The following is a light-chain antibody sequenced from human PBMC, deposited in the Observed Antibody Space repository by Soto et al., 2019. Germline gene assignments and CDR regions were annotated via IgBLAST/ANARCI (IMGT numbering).Light chain of an antibody. CDR1: QDISNY. Sequence: DIPMTQSPSSLSASVGDRVTITCQASQDISNYLNWYQQKPGKAPKLLIYDASNLETGVPSRFSGSGSGTDFTFTISSLRPEDIATFYCQQLDTDPYTFGQGTKLDI. V-gene: IGKV1-33*01. J-gene: IGKJ2*01. CDR2: DAS. CDR3: QQLDTDPYT.